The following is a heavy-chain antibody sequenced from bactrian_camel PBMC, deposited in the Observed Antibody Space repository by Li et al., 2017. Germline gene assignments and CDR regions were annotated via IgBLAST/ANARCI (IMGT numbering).Heavy chain of an antibody. CDR3: ATRALNSSHD. CDR2: INSGGGST. CDR1: GFTLSSND. J-gene: IGHJ4*01. Sequence: VQLVESGGGLVQPGGSLRLSCAASGFTLSSNDMSWVRQAPGKGLEWVSVINSGGGSTNYANSVKGRFTISRDNAKNTLYLQMNSLKFEDTALYYCATRALNSSHDWGQGTQVTVS. V-gene: IGHV3S40*01.